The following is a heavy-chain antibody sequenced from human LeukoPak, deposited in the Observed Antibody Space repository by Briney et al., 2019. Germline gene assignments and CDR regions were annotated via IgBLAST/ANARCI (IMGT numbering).Heavy chain of an antibody. J-gene: IGHJ4*02. CDR3: ARDPGVGPG. CDR2: ISSSSSYI. D-gene: IGHD1-26*01. V-gene: IGHV3-21*01. Sequence: ASVKVSCKASGYTFTSYSMNWVRQAPGKGLEWVSSISSSSSYIYYADSVKGRFTISRDNAKNSLYLQMNSLRAEDTAVYYCARDPGVGPGWGQGTLVTVSS. CDR1: GYTFTSYS.